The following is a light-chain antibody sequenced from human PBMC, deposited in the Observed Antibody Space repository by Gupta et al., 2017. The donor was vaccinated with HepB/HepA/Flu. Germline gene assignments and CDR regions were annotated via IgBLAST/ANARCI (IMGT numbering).Light chain of an antibody. J-gene: IGKJ2*01. CDR1: QSVSNNY. CDR2: GAS. CDR3: QQYGSSPTYT. Sequence: EIVFTQSPGTLSLSPGERTTLSCRASQSVSNNYLAWYQQKPGQAPRLLIYGASSRATGIPDRCSGSGYGTDFTLTISRREPEDFAVYYCQQYGSSPTYTFGQGTKLEIK. V-gene: IGKV3-20*01.